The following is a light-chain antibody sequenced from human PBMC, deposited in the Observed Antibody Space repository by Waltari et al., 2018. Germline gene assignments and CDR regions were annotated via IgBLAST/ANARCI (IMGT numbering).Light chain of an antibody. J-gene: IGLJ1*01. V-gene: IGLV3-27*01. Sequence: SYELTQPSSVSVSPGRTARITCSGDVLAKKYARWFQQKPGQAPILVIYKDSERPSGIPERFSGSSSGTTVTLTISGAQVEDEADYYCFSAADNNGVFGTGTKVTVL. CDR3: FSAADNNGV. CDR1: VLAKKY. CDR2: KDS.